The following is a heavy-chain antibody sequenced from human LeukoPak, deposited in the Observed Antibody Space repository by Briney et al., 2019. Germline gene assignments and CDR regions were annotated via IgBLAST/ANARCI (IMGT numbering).Heavy chain of an antibody. J-gene: IGHJ4*02. CDR3: ARIRYSENIDY. D-gene: IGHD1-1*01. CDR1: GGSISSSAYY. CDR2: IYYSGNT. Sequence: SETLSLTCSVSGGSISSSAYYWGWIRQPPGQGLEWIGSIYYSGNTYYNPSLKSPVTISIDTSKNQFSLKLSSVTAADTAVYYCARIRYSENIDYWGQGTLVTVSS. V-gene: IGHV4-39*01.